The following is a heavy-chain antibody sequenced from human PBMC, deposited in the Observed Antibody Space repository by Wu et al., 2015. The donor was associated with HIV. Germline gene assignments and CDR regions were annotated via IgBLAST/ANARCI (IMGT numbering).Heavy chain of an antibody. D-gene: IGHD2/OR15-2a*01. CDR2: LTAVFGTS. CDR1: GGTFRSHG. J-gene: IGHJ5*02. V-gene: IGHV1-69*12. Sequence: QVQLLQSGAEVRKPGSAVRVSCKDSGGTFRSHGMSWVRQVPGQDHEWLGVLTAVFGTSRYAQKFQDRITITADESTSTVYMELRSLTSEDTAVYYCATINLSGWFGPWGQGTPVIVSS. CDR3: ATINLSGWFGP.